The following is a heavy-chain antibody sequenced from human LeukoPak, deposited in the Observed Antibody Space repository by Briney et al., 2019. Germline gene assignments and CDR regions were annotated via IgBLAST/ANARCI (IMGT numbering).Heavy chain of an antibody. CDR1: GYTFTSYD. Sequence: GASVKVSCKTSGYTFTSYDIDWVRQATGQGLEWMGWMNPNSGNTGYAQKFQGRVTITRNTSISTAYLELSSLRSEDTAVCYCARSPRYNSFSSDYWGQGTLVTVSS. V-gene: IGHV1-8*03. D-gene: IGHD1-20*01. J-gene: IGHJ4*02. CDR2: MNPNSGNT. CDR3: ARSPRYNSFSSDY.